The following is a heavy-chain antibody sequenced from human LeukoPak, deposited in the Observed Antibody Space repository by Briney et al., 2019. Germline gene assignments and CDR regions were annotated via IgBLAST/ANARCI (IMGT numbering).Heavy chain of an antibody. CDR1: GAFGGSISSYY. J-gene: IGHJ2*01. CDR3: ARASNYDTSGYYFYWYFDL. Sequence: SETLSLTCTISGAFGGSISSYYWSWIRQPTGKGLEWIGYVYYSGSTNYNPSLKSRVTISIDTSKTQFSLKLNSVTAADTAVYYCARASNYDTSGYYFYWYFDLWGRGTLVTVSS. D-gene: IGHD3-22*01. V-gene: IGHV4-59*01. CDR2: VYYSGST.